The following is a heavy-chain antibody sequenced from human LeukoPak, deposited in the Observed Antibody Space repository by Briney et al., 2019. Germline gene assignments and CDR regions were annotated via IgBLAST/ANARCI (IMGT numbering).Heavy chain of an antibody. CDR2: INHSGST. CDR1: GGSFSGYY. Sequence: PSETLSLTCAVYGGSFSGYYWSWIRQPPGKGLEWIGEINHSGSTNYNPSFKSRVTISVDTSKNQFSLKLSSVTAADTAVYYCASRGIAVAGPDYWGQGTLVTVSS. CDR3: ASRGIAVAGPDY. V-gene: IGHV4-34*01. D-gene: IGHD6-19*01. J-gene: IGHJ4*02.